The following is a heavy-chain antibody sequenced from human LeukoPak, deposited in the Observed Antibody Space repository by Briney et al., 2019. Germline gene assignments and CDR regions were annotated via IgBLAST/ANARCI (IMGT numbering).Heavy chain of an antibody. CDR3: ARSPTSSFPFDY. J-gene: IGHJ4*02. V-gene: IGHV4-59*01. D-gene: IGHD2-2*01. Sequence: SETLSLTCTVSGGSISSYYWSWIRQPPGKGLEWIGYIYYSGSTNYNPSLKSRVTISVDTSKNQFSLKLSSVTAADTAVYYCARSPTSSFPFDYWGQGTLVTVSS. CDR1: GGSISSYY. CDR2: IYYSGST.